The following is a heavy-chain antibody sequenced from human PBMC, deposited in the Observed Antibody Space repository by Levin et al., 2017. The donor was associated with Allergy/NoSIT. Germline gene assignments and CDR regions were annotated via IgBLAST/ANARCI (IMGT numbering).Heavy chain of an antibody. V-gene: IGHV3-7*01. CDR2: INEDGSQK. J-gene: IGHJ5*02. CDR3: VRVSLRSEKSASGSHYWLDP. Sequence: GGSLRLSCTASKFNFNSFYMTWVRQAPGKGLEWVATINEDGSQKYFVDSVRGRFTISRENANDSLYLHMNSLKEEDTAVYFCVRVSLRSEKSASGSHYWLDPWGQGTLVTVSS. D-gene: IGHD3-10*01. CDR1: KFNFNSFY.